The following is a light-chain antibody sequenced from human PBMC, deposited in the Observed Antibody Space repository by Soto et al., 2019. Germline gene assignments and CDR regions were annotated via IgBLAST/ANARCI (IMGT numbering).Light chain of an antibody. J-gene: IGKJ4*01. Sequence: EIVLTQSPATLSLSPGERATLSCRASQTINNYLAWYQQKPGQAPRLLVYDASYRAIGIPARFSGSGSGTXFXXXXXXLXXXDFAVXYCXXXSDWPPRLTFGGGTKVEIK. CDR1: QTINNY. CDR3: XXXSDWPPRLT. V-gene: IGKV3-11*01. CDR2: DAS.